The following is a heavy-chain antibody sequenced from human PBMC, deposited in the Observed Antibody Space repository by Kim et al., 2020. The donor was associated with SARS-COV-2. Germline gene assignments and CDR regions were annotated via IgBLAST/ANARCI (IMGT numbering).Heavy chain of an antibody. D-gene: IGHD4-4*01. Sequence: SETLSLTCTVSGGSISSYYWSWIRQPPGKGLEWIGYIYYSGSTNYNPSLKSRVTVSVDTSKNQFSLKLSSVTAADTAVYYCARETVTKYYYYMDVWGKGTTVTVSS. J-gene: IGHJ6*03. CDR2: IYYSGST. CDR1: GGSISSYY. V-gene: IGHV4-59*01. CDR3: ARETVTKYYYYMDV.